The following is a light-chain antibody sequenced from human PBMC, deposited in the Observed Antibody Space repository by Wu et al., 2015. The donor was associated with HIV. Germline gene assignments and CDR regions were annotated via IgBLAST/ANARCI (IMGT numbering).Light chain of an antibody. CDR2: AAS. J-gene: IGKJ1*01. CDR3: LQDYDYPRT. Sequence: AIQLTQSPSSLSAFVGDRVTITCRASQGIRNDLGWYQQKPGKAPKLLIYAASSLQTGVPSRFSGGGSGTDFTLTISSLQPEDFATYYCLQDYDYPRTFGQGTKVEIK. CDR1: QGIRND. V-gene: IGKV1-6*01.